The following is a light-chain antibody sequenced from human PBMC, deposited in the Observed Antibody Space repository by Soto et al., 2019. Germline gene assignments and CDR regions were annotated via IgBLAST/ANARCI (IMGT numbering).Light chain of an antibody. J-gene: IGLJ1*01. CDR1: SSNIGSTYD. CDR3: QSYDDSLSVHYV. CDR2: GNT. Sequence: QSVLTQAPSLSVAPGQRVSISCTGSSSNIGSTYDVQWYQQLPGTAPKLLIHGNTDRPSGVPDRFSGSKSGTSASLAITGLQADDEADYYCQSYDDSLSVHYVFGTGTKVTVL. V-gene: IGLV1-40*01.